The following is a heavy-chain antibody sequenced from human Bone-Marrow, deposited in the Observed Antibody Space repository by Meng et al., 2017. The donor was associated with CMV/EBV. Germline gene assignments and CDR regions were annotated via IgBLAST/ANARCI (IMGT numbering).Heavy chain of an antibody. CDR3: AKVPTHCSSTSCYMSYYGTDV. Sequence: GESLKISCAASGFLFSTYALSWVRQAPGKGLEYVSGIAGSGAFTYYTDSVKGRFTISRDNSKNGLYLEMNSLRPEDTAVYYCAKVPTHCSSTSCYMSYYGTDVWGQGTTVTVSS. J-gene: IGHJ6*02. V-gene: IGHV3-23*01. CDR1: GFLFSTYA. CDR2: IAGSGAFT. D-gene: IGHD2-2*02.